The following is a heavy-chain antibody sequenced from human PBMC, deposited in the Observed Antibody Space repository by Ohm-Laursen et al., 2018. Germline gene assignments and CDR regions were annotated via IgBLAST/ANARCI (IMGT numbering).Heavy chain of an antibody. CDR1: GFTFSSYA. CDR2: ISASGGST. CDR3: AKAVGYSYGYFDY. V-gene: IGHV3-23*01. D-gene: IGHD5-18*01. J-gene: IGHJ4*02. Sequence: SLRLSCSASGFTFSSYAMSWVRQAPGKGLEWVSAISASGGSTYYADSVKGRFTISRDNSKNTLYLQMNSLRAEDTAVYYCAKAVGYSYGYFDYWGQGTLVTVSS.